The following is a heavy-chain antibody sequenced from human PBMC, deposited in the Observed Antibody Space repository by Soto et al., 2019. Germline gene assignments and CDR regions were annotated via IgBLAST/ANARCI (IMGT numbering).Heavy chain of an antibody. CDR2: ISWNSGSI. J-gene: IGHJ4*02. CDR1: GFTFDDYA. D-gene: IGHD3-3*01. V-gene: IGHV3-9*01. CDR3: AKDGRFLEWLYKVKWGNLDY. Sequence: EVQLVESGGGLVQPGRSLRLSCAASGFTFDDYAMHWVRQAPGKGLEWVSGISWNSGSIGYADSVKGRFTISRDNAKNSRYLKMNGRGVEDRALYYWAKDGRFLEWLYKVKWGNLDYWAQGPLVTVSS.